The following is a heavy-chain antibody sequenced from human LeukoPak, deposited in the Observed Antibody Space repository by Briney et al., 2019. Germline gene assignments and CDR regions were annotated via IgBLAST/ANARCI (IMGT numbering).Heavy chain of an antibody. Sequence: GGSLRLSCAASGFTFSSYAMSWVRQAPGKGLEWVSVISGSGDYTYFADSVKGRFTISRDNSKSTLYLQMNSLSAEDTAVYYCAKSSPIAAAGEVSDFWGQGTLVTVSS. CDR1: GFTFSSYA. J-gene: IGHJ4*02. V-gene: IGHV3-23*01. CDR3: AKSSPIAAAGEVSDF. D-gene: IGHD6-13*01. CDR2: ISGSGDYT.